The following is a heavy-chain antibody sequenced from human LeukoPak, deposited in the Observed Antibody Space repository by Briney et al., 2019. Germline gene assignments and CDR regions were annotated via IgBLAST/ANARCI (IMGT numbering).Heavy chain of an antibody. CDR1: GFTVSGNY. J-gene: IGHJ4*02. V-gene: IGHV3-66*01. D-gene: IGHD3-16*02. CDR3: TTTTMGVIVFDF. Sequence: GGSLRLSCAASGFTVSGNYMSWVRQAPGKGLEWVSVIYSGSSTYYTDSVKGRFTISRDNSKNTLYLQMNSLRAEDTAVYYCTTTTMGVIVFDFWGQGTLVTVSS. CDR2: IYSGSST.